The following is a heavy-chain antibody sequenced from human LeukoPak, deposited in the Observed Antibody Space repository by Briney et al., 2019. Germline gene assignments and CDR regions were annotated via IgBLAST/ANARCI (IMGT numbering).Heavy chain of an antibody. J-gene: IGHJ4*02. CDR1: GYTFTDYA. Sequence: ASVKVSCKASGYTFTDYAINWVRQAPGQGLEWMGWINTNTGNPTYAQGFTGRFVFSLDTSVSTAYLQISSLRTEDTAVYYCARGIWRVVGSQDYWGQGTLVTVSS. D-gene: IGHD3-22*01. V-gene: IGHV7-4-1*02. CDR3: ARGIWRVVGSQDY. CDR2: INTNTGNP.